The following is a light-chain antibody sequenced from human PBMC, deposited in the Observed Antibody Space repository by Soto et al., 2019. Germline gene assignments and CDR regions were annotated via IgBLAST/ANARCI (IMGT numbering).Light chain of an antibody. CDR1: QSVSSY. CDR3: QQRSNWPPVWT. CDR2: DAS. J-gene: IGKJ1*01. Sequence: EIVLTQSPATLSLSPGERATLSCRASQSVSSYLAWYQQKPGQAPRLLIYDASNRATGIPAGFSGSGSGTDFTLTINSLEPEDFAVYYCQQRSNWPPVWTFGQGTKVEIK. V-gene: IGKV3-11*01.